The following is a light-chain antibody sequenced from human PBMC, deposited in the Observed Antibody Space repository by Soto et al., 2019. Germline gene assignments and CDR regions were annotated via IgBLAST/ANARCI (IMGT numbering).Light chain of an antibody. V-gene: IGKV3-20*01. Sequence: EIVLTQSPGTLSLSPGERATLSCRASQSVSSSYLVWYQQKPGQAPRLLIYGASSRATGVPDRFSGSGSGTDFTLTISRLEPEDFAVYYCQQYYNTPYTFGQGTNLEIK. CDR2: GAS. CDR1: QSVSSSY. J-gene: IGKJ2*01. CDR3: QQYYNTPYT.